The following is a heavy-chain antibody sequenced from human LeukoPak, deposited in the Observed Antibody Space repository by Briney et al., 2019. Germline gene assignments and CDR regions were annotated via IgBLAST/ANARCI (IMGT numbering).Heavy chain of an antibody. J-gene: IGHJ4*02. CDR1: GGSIRSYY. CDR3: ARQGAGVPFDY. D-gene: IGHD3-10*01. V-gene: IGHV4-59*08. Sequence: SETLSLTCTVSGGSIRSYYWSWIRPPPGKGLEWIGYIYYSGSTNYNPSLKSRVTISVDTSKNQFSLKLSSVTAADTAVYYCARQGAGVPFDYWGRGTLVTVSS. CDR2: IYYSGST.